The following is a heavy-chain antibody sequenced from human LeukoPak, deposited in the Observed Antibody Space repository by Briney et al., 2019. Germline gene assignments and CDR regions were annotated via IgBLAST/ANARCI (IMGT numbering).Heavy chain of an antibody. Sequence: GGSLTLSCAASGFTFSSYEMNWVRQAPGKGLEWVSHISSSGSTIYYADSVKGRFTISRDDAKNSLYLQMNSLRAEDTAVYYCTGYGGFDPWGQGTLVTVSS. D-gene: IGHD5-12*01. CDR1: GFTFSSYE. J-gene: IGHJ5*02. CDR3: TGYGGFDP. V-gene: IGHV3-48*03. CDR2: ISSSGSTI.